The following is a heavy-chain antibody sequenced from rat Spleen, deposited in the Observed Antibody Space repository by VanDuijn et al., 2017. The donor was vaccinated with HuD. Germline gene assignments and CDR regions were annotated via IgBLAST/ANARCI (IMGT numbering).Heavy chain of an antibody. D-gene: IGHD1-12*02. CDR2: LSYDATAP. CDR3: ATDTFYDGTYYPGGFDY. CDR1: GFTFSNYD. V-gene: IGHV5-29*01. J-gene: IGHJ2*01. Sequence: EVQLVESGGGLVQSGRSMKLSCAASGFTFSNYDMAWVRQAPTKGLEWVATLSYDATAPYYRDSVKGRFTISRDNAKTTLYLQLDSLRSEDTATYYCATDTFYDGTYYPGGFDYWGQGVMVTVSS.